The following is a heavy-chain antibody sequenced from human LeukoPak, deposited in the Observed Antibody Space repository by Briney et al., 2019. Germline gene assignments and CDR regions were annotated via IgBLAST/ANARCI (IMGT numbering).Heavy chain of an antibody. D-gene: IGHD5-18*01. Sequence: GGSLRLSCAASGFTFSSYEMNWVRQAPGKGLEWVSYISSSGSTIYYADSVKGRFTISRDNAKNSLYLQMNSLRAEDTAVYYCARELGDTAMVRWFDPWGQRTLVTVSS. CDR2: ISSSGSTI. CDR3: ARELGDTAMVRWFDP. V-gene: IGHV3-48*03. J-gene: IGHJ5*02. CDR1: GFTFSSYE.